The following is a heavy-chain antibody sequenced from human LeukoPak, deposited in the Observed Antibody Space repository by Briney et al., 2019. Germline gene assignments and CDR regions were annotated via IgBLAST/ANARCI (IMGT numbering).Heavy chain of an antibody. CDR2: IYHSGST. J-gene: IGHJ6*02. CDR3: ARERGRVSSGYLAYGMDV. Sequence: SETLSLTCAVSGGSISSSNWWSWVRQPPGKGLEWIGEIYHSGSTNYNPSLKSRVTIPVDKSKNQFSLKLSSVAAADTAVYYCARERGRVSSGYLAYGMDVWGQGTTVTVSS. D-gene: IGHD3-22*01. CDR1: GGSISSSNW. V-gene: IGHV4-4*02.